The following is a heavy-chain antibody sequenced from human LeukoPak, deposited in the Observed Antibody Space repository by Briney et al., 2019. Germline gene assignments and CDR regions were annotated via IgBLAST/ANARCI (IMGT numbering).Heavy chain of an antibody. V-gene: IGHV1-2*02. J-gene: IGHJ5*02. Sequence: GASVKVSCKASRYTFTAQYMHWVRQAPGQGLEWMGWINPNSGGANYAQKFQGRVTMTRDTSISTAYMELSRLRSDDMAAYHCSTDECTNGVCYLGSWGQGTLVTVSS. CDR2: INPNSGGA. D-gene: IGHD2-8*01. CDR1: RYTFTAQY. CDR3: STDECTNGVCYLGS.